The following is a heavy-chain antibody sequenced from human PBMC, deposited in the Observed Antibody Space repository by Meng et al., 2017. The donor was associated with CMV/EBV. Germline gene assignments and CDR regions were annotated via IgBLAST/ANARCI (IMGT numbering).Heavy chain of an antibody. Sequence: SVKVSCKASGGTFSSYAINWVRQAPGQGLEWMGGIIPIFGTANYAQKFQGRVTITTDESTSTAYMELSSLRSEDTAVYYCARDYAYGGNLAEYFQHWGQGTLVTVSS. CDR1: GGTFSSYA. V-gene: IGHV1-69*05. D-gene: IGHD4/OR15-4a*01. CDR3: ARDYAYGGNLAEYFQH. J-gene: IGHJ1*01. CDR2: IIPIFGTA.